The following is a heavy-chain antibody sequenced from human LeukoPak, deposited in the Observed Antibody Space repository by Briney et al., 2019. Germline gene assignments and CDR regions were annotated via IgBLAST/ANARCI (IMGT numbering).Heavy chain of an antibody. Sequence: GGSLRLSCAASGFTFSSYAMSWVRQAPGKALDGVSAISGSGGSTYYADSVKGRFTISRDNSKNTLYLQMNSLRAEDTAVYYCAKDLVVWSLDDYWGQGTLVTVSS. CDR3: AKDLVVWSLDDY. D-gene: IGHD2-15*01. CDR2: ISGSGGST. CDR1: GFTFSSYA. V-gene: IGHV3-23*01. J-gene: IGHJ4*02.